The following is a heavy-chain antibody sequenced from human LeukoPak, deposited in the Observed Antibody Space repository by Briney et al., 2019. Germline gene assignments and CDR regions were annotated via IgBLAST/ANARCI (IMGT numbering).Heavy chain of an antibody. CDR2: IYYSGST. V-gene: IGHV4-59*01. CDR1: GGSISSYY. J-gene: IGHJ4*02. D-gene: IGHD5-18*01. Sequence: ASETLSLTCTVSGGSISSYYWSWIRQPPGKGLEWIGYIYYSGSTNYNPSLKSRVTISIDTSKNQFSLRLSSVTAADTAVYYCARGAAGYSYGWGQGTLVTVSS. CDR3: ARGAAGYSYG.